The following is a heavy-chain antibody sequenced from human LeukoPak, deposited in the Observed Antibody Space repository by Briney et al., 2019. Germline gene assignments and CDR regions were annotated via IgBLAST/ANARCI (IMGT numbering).Heavy chain of an antibody. CDR2: IIPIFGTA. J-gene: IGHJ4*02. D-gene: IGHD2-2*01. CDR1: GGTFSSYA. V-gene: IGHV1-69*06. Sequence: SVKVSCKASGGTFSSYAISWVRQAPGQGLEWMGRIIPIFGTANYAQKFQGRVTITADKSTSTAYMELSSLRSEDTAVYYCARVQLGYCSSTSCYGYDYWGQGTLVTVSS. CDR3: ARVQLGYCSSTSCYGYDY.